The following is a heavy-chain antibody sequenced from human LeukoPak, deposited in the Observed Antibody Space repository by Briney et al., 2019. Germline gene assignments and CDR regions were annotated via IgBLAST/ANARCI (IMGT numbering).Heavy chain of an antibody. D-gene: IGHD2-21*01. J-gene: IGHJ6*03. V-gene: IGHV1-8*01. CDR1: GYIFTSYD. CDR3: ARATFPNYYYYMDV. Sequence: RRASVKVSCKASGYIFTSYDINWVRQPTGQGLEWMGWMNPNSGKTGYAQKFQGRVTMTRSTSISTAYMELRSLRSDGTAVYYCARATFPNYYYYMDVWGKGTTVTVSS. CDR2: MNPNSGKT.